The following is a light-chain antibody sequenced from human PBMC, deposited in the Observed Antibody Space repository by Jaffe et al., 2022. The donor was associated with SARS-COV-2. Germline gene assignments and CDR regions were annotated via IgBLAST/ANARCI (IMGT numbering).Light chain of an antibody. CDR1: SSNVGNYNR. V-gene: IGLV2-23*03. CDR3: CSYAGGDPFVL. Sequence: QSALTQPASVSGSPGQSITISCTGTSSNVGNYNRVSWYQQPPGTAPELIIYEGTKRPSGVSSRFSGSSSDSAASLTISGLQTEDEADYYCCSYAGGDPFVLFGGGTKVTVL. J-gene: IGLJ3*02. CDR2: EGT.